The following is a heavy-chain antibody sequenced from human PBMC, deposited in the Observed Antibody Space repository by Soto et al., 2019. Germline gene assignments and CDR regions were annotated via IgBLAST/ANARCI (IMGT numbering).Heavy chain of an antibody. Sequence: QLQLQESGPGLVKPSETLSLTCTVSGGSISSSSYYWGWIRQPPGKGLEWIGSIYYSGSTYYNPSLKSRVTISVDTSKNQFSLKLSSVTAADTAVYYCLSSSWYGGGYYYMDVWGKGTTVTVSS. D-gene: IGHD6-13*01. CDR2: IYYSGST. CDR1: GGSISSSSYY. J-gene: IGHJ6*03. CDR3: LSSSWYGGGYYYMDV. V-gene: IGHV4-39*01.